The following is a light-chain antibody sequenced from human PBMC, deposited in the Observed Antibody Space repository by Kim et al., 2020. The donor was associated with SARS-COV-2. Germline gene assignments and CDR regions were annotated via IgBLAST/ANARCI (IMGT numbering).Light chain of an antibody. Sequence: QSVLTLPPSASGTPGQRVTISCSGSSSNIGSNTVNWYQQLPGTAPKLLMYSNNQRPSGVPYRFSGSKSGTSASLAISGIQSEDEADYYCAAWDDSLNGWVFGGGSQITVL. CDR3: AAWDDSLNGWV. CDR1: SSNIGSNT. J-gene: IGLJ3*02. CDR2: SNN. V-gene: IGLV1-44*01.